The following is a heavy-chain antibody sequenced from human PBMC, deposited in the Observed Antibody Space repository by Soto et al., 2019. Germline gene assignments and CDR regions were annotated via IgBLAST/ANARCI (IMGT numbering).Heavy chain of an antibody. CDR3: AGGGGRYGDYHICGC. Sequence: SETLSRTCTVSGGSISSGGLYWNWIRQHPWKGLEWIGYIYYTGSTYYNPSLKSRLIISIDTSKNQFSLKLNSVTAAATAVYFCAGGGGRYGDYHICGCWGQGXLVTVSS. CDR2: IYYTGST. CDR1: GGSISSGGLY. D-gene: IGHD4-17*01. V-gene: IGHV4-31*03. J-gene: IGHJ4*02.